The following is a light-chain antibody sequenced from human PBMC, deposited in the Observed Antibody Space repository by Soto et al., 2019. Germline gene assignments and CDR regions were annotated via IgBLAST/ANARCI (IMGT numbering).Light chain of an antibody. V-gene: IGKV3-20*01. Sequence: EIVWAQSPGTLSLPPGERATLSCRASQSFSSRKIAWFQQKPGQAPRLLMYGASSRGTGIPDRFSGGGSGTDFTLTISRLEPEDFAVYYCLQYDTSPLTFGGGTKVDIK. CDR2: GAS. J-gene: IGKJ4*01. CDR3: LQYDTSPLT. CDR1: QSFSSRK.